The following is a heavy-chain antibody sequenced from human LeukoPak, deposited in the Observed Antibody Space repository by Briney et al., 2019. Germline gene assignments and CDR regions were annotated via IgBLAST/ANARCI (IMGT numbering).Heavy chain of an antibody. D-gene: IGHD5-12*01. CDR3: ARGHSGYDWPFDS. J-gene: IGHJ4*02. CDR1: GFTFSNYA. Sequence: PGRSLRLSCAASGFTFSNYAMHWVRQAPGRGLEWVTVISYDGSERYYADSVKGRFTVSRDNSKNTLSLQMTSLRPEDTAVYYCARGHSGYDWPFDSWGQGTLVTVPS. CDR2: ISYDGSER. V-gene: IGHV3-30*01.